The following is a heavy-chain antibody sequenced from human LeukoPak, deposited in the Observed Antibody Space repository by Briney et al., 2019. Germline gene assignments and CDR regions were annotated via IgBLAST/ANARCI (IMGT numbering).Heavy chain of an antibody. CDR1: GYTFTGYY. J-gene: IGHJ4*02. Sequence: GASVKVSCKAPGYTFTGYYMHWVRQAPGQGLEWMGRIDPNSGGTNYAQKFQGRVTMTRDTSISTAYMELSRLTSDDTAVYYCARGDGEAAPPGGYWGQGILVTVSS. D-gene: IGHD2-15*01. CDR3: ARGDGEAAPPGGY. V-gene: IGHV1-2*06. CDR2: IDPNSGGT.